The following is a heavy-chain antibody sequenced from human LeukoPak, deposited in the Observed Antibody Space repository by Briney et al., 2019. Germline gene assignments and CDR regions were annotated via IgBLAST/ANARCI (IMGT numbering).Heavy chain of an antibody. Sequence: ASVKVSCKASGYTFTSYGISWVRQAPGQGLEWMGWISAYNGNTNYAQKLQGRVTVTTDTSTSTAYMELRSLRSDDTAVYYCARDSPPGGYNINWFDPWGQGTLVTVSS. CDR3: ARDSPPGGYNINWFDP. CDR2: ISAYNGNT. CDR1: GYTFTSYG. D-gene: IGHD5-24*01. J-gene: IGHJ5*02. V-gene: IGHV1-18*01.